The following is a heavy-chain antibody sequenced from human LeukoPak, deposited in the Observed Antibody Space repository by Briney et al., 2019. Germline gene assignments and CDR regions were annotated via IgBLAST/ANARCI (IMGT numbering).Heavy chain of an antibody. CDR2: IYPGDSDT. V-gene: IGHV5-51*01. D-gene: IGHD1-26*01. J-gene: IGHJ4*02. CDR1: GYPFTSSW. Sequence: GGALQISCQGSGYPFTSSWIGWVGQLPGKGLDWMGIIYPGDSDTRYSPSFQGQLTVSADKSLSPPYLQWSSLKAPDTAMYYCARAGGATRPFDYWGQGTLVTVSS. CDR3: ARAGGATRPFDY.